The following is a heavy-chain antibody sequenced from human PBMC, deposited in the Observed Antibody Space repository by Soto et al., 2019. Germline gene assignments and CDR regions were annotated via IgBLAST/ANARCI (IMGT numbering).Heavy chain of an antibody. J-gene: IGHJ4*02. CDR3: AKDHPTIWSGYYSVRYFDY. CDR2: ISGSGGST. V-gene: IGHV3-23*01. CDR1: GFTFSSYA. D-gene: IGHD3-3*01. Sequence: GGSLRLSCAASGFTFSSYAMSWVRQAPGKGLEWVSAISGSGGSTYYADSVKGRFTISRDNSKNTLYLQMNSLRAEDTAVYYCAKDHPTIWSGYYSVRYFDYWGQGTLVTVSS.